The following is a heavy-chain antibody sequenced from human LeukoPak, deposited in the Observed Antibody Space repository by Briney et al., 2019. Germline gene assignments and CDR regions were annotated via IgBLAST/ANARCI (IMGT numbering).Heavy chain of an antibody. V-gene: IGHV1-69*05. CDR3: ARVYISYGEYNWFDP. D-gene: IGHD4-17*01. Sequence: ASVNVSCKASVGSFSSYAISWVRQAPGHGLGWMGGIIPIFGTANYAQKFQGRVTITTDESTSTAYMELSSLRSEDTAVYYCARVYISYGEYNWFDPWGQGTLVTVSS. CDR2: IIPIFGTA. J-gene: IGHJ5*02. CDR1: VGSFSSYA.